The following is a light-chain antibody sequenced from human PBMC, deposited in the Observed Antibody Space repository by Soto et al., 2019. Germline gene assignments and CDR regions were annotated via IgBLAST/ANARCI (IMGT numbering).Light chain of an antibody. V-gene: IGKV3-20*01. CDR1: QSVSSTY. CDR2: GAS. Sequence: EIVLTQSPGTLSLSPGVRATLSCRASQSVSSTYLAWYQQKPGQAPRLLIYGASNRATGIPDRFSGSGSGADFTLTISRLKPEDFAVYYCQQYGNLLYTFGQGTKLEIK. CDR3: QQYGNLLYT. J-gene: IGKJ2*01.